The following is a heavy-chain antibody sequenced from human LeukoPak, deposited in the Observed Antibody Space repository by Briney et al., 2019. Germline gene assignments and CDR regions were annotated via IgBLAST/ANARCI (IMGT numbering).Heavy chain of an antibody. Sequence: SETLSLTCTVSGGSISSYYWSWIRQPPGKGLEWIGYIYYSGSTNYNPSLKSRVTISVNTSKNQFSLKLSSVTAVDSAVYYCAGSGDTIGAFDIWGQGTMVTVSS. CDR2: IYYSGST. V-gene: IGHV4-59*01. J-gene: IGHJ3*02. D-gene: IGHD3-10*01. CDR3: AGSGDTIGAFDI. CDR1: GGSISSYY.